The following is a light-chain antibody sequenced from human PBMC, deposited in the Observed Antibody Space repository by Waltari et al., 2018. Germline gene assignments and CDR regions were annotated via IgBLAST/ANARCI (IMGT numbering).Light chain of an antibody. Sequence: QSALTQPRSVSGSLGQSVTISCAGSSDDVGGFNYVSWYQQYPGKAPKLIMYNVYRRPPGVPLRFSGSKSGNTASLTVSGLQAEDEADYYCCSYSTTYPEVFGSGTKVTVV. J-gene: IGLJ1*01. CDR2: NVY. CDR1: SDDVGGFNY. V-gene: IGLV2-11*01. CDR3: CSYSTTYPEV.